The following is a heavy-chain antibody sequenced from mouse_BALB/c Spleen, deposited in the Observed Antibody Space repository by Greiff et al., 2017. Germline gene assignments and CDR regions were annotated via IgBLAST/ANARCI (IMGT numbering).Heavy chain of an antibody. V-gene: IGHV5-4*02. J-gene: IGHJ4*01. Sequence: EVNLVESGGGLVKPGGSLKLSCAASGFTFSDYYMYWVRQTPEKRLEWVATISDGGSYTYYPDSVKGRFTISRDNAKNNLYLQMSSLKSEDTAVYYCARVGNYRMDYWGQGTSVTVSS. CDR3: ARVGNYRMDY. CDR1: GFTFSDYY. CDR2: ISDGGSYT. D-gene: IGHD2-1*01.